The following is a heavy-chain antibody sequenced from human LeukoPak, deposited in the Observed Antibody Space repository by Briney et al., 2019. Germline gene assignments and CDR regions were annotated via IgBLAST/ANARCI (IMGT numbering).Heavy chain of an antibody. CDR2: IYHSGNT. D-gene: IGHD4-17*01. CDR1: GGSISSSSYY. J-gene: IGHJ4*02. CDR3: ARDYGTGPDY. Sequence: PSETLSLTCTVSGGSISSSSYYWGWIRQPPGKGLEWIGSIYHSGNTYYNPSLKSRVTISVDTSKNQFSLKLSSVTAADTAVYYCARDYGTGPDYWGQGTLVTVSS. V-gene: IGHV4-39*07.